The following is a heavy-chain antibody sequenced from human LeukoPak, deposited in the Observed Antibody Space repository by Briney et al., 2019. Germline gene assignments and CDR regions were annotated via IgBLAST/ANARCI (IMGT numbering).Heavy chain of an antibody. CDR3: ARETVVVVPAAMWDWFDP. D-gene: IGHD2-2*01. CDR2: ISSSGSTI. J-gene: IGHJ5*02. Sequence: GGSLRLSCAASGFTFSTYTMSWVRQAPGKGLEWVSYISSSGSTIYYADSVKGRFTISRDNAKNSLYLQMNSLRAEDTAVYYCARETVVVVPAAMWDWFDPWGQGTLVTVSS. CDR1: GFTFSTYT. V-gene: IGHV3-48*04.